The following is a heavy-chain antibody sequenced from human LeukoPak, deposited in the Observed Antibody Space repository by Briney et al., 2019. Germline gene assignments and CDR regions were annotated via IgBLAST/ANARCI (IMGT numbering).Heavy chain of an antibody. Sequence: GGSLRLSCAASGFTFSDHYMDWVRQAPGKGLEWVGRIRNKANSHTTEYAASVRDRFTISRDDSKNSLYLQMNSLKTEDTAVYYCVTVSSFDYWGQGTLVTVSS. V-gene: IGHV3-72*01. CDR1: GFTFSDHY. CDR2: IRNKANSHTT. J-gene: IGHJ4*02. CDR3: VTVSSFDY.